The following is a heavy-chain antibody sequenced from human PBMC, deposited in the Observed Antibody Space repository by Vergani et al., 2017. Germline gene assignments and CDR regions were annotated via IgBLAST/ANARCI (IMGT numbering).Heavy chain of an antibody. CDR3: ARGTMVRGGWFDP. J-gene: IGHJ5*02. CDR1: GGSISSGSYY. Sequence: QVQLQESGPGLVKPSQTLSLTCTVSGGSISSGSYYWSWIRQPAGKGLEWIGRIYTSGSTNYNPSLKSRVTISVDTSKNQFSLKLSSVTAADTAVYYCARGTMVRGGWFDPWGQGTLVTVSS. CDR2: IYTSGST. D-gene: IGHD3-10*01. V-gene: IGHV4-61*02.